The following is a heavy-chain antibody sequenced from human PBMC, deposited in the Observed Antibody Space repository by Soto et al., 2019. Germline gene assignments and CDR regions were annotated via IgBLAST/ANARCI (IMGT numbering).Heavy chain of an antibody. CDR2: ISYDGSNK. J-gene: IGHJ6*01. D-gene: IGHD2-15*01. Sequence: QVQLVESGGGGVQPGRSLRLSCAASGFTFSSYGMHWVPQAPGKGLEWVAVISYDGSNKYYADSVKGRFTISRDNSKSTLYLQMNSLRAEDTAVYYCAKAPCSGGSCYLTADYYYGMDVW. CDR3: AKAPCSGGSCYLTADYYYGMDV. CDR1: GFTFSSYG. V-gene: IGHV3-30*18.